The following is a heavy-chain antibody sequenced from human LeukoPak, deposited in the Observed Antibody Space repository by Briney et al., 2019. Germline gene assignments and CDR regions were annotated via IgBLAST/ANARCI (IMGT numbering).Heavy chain of an antibody. CDR2: ISGSGGST. CDR3: AKGQVGTMVRGVPYYFDY. J-gene: IGHJ4*02. Sequence: TGGSLRLSCAASGFTFSSYAMSWVRQAPGKGLEWVSAISGSGGSTYYADSVKGRFTISRDNSKNTLYLQMNSLRAEDTAVYYCAKGQVGTMVRGVPYYFDYWGQGTLVTVSS. CDR1: GFTFSSYA. D-gene: IGHD3-10*01. V-gene: IGHV3-23*01.